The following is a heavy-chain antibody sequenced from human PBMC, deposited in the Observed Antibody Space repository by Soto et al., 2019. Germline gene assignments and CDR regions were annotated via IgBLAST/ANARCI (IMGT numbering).Heavy chain of an antibody. Sequence: QVQLVESGGGVVQPGNSLRLSCAASGFTFSSYGMHWVRQPPGKGLEWVAGISYDGSNEHYADSVKGRFAISRDNSTITVYLQMNSLRAEDTAVYYCAKDTYYHDSTGYYVFDYWGQGTLVTVSS. CDR2: ISYDGSNE. CDR1: GFTFSSYG. D-gene: IGHD3-22*01. V-gene: IGHV3-30*18. CDR3: AKDTYYHDSTGYYVFDY. J-gene: IGHJ4*02.